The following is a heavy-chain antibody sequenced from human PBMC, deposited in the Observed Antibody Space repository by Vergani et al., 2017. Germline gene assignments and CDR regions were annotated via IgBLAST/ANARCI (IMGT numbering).Heavy chain of an antibody. V-gene: IGHV3-66*02. Sequence: LVESGGGLVQPGGSLRPSCAASSFSVSSHYMTWVRQAPGKGLEWVSTINIGGRTSYADSVKGRLTLTRDDSKNTLHLQMNSLRPEDTAVYYCARGMTTETTDLDGFDIWGQGTMVSVSS. CDR3: ARGMTTETTDLDGFDI. CDR2: INIGGRT. J-gene: IGHJ3*02. D-gene: IGHD4-17*01. CDR1: SFSVSSHY.